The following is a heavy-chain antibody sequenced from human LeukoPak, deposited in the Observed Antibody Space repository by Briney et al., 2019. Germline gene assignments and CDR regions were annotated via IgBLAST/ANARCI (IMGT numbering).Heavy chain of an antibody. J-gene: IGHJ4*02. CDR1: GFTVSSNY. V-gene: IGHV3-11*01. CDR2: ISSSGSTI. CDR3: ARGGIAAAGTWVNY. Sequence: GGSLRLSCAASGFTVSSNYMSWVRQAPGKGLEWVSYISSSGSTIYYADSVKGRFTISRDNAKNSLYLQMNSLRAEDTAVYYCARGGIAAAGTWVNYWGQGTLVTVSS. D-gene: IGHD6-13*01.